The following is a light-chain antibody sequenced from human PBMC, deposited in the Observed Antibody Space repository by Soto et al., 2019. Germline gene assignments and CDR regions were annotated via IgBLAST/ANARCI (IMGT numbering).Light chain of an antibody. V-gene: IGKV3-20*01. CDR2: RAS. J-gene: IGKJ1*01. CDR1: QRVSARY. Sequence: IVLTQSPGTLSLSPGDRATLSCRAIQRVSARYLAWYHQKPGQAPKVLIYRASSRATGIPDRFSGSGSGTEFTLIISSLQSEDSAVYYCQQYNSWLWTFGQGTKV. CDR3: QQYNSWLWT.